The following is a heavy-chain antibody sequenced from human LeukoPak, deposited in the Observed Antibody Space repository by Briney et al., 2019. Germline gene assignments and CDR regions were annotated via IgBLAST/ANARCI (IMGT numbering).Heavy chain of an antibody. D-gene: IGHD3-3*01. V-gene: IGHV3-48*01. CDR2: ISSSSGTI. CDR3: ARDRGGTDDFWSGYYTGYFDY. Sequence: PLGSLRLSCAASGFTFSSYTMNWVRQGPGKGLGWGSYISSSSGTIYYADSVKGRFTISRDNAKNSLYLQMNSLRAEDTAVFYCARDRGGTDDFWSGYYTGYFDYWGQGTLVTVSS. CDR1: GFTFSSYT. J-gene: IGHJ4*02.